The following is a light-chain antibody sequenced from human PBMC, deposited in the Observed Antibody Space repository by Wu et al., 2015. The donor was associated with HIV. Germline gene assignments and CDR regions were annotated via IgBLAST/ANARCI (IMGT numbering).Light chain of an antibody. Sequence: EIVLTQSPGTLSLSPGERAILSCRARQSVSSNYLAWYQQKPGQAPRLLIYGASGRATGIPDRFSGSGSGTDFTLTITRLEPEDFAVYFCQQHGSSPLTFGGGTNVEIK. CDR1: QSVSSNY. CDR2: GAS. V-gene: IGKV3-20*01. CDR3: QQHGSSPLT. J-gene: IGKJ4*01.